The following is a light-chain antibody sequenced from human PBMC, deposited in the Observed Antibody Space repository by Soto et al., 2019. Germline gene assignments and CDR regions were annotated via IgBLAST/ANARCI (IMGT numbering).Light chain of an antibody. CDR3: SSYTRRSTLV. Sequence: QSVLAQPASVSGSPGQSITISCTGTSSDVGGYNYVSWYQKHPGKAPKLMIYEVTNRPSGVSNRFSGSKSGNTASLTISGLKAEDEADYYCSSYTRRSTLVFGTGTKVTXL. V-gene: IGLV2-14*01. CDR1: SSDVGGYNY. CDR2: EVT. J-gene: IGLJ1*01.